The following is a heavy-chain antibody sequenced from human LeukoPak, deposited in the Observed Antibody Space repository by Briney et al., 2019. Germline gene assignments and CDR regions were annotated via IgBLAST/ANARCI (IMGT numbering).Heavy chain of an antibody. J-gene: IGHJ4*02. CDR1: GGSFSGYY. Sequence: SETLSLTCAVYGGSFSGYYWSWIRQPPGRGLEWIGYIFYSGRTNYNPSLKSRVTMSVDTSKNQFSLQLSSVTAADTAVYYCARVRSAAATNAFDYCGQGTLVTVSS. V-gene: IGHV4-59*01. CDR2: IFYSGRT. CDR3: ARVRSAAATNAFDY. D-gene: IGHD6-13*01.